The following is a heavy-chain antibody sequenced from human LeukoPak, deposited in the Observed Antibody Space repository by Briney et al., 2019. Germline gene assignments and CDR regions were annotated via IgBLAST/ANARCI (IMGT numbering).Heavy chain of an antibody. CDR2: ISGSGGST. J-gene: IGHJ4*02. Sequence: GGSLRLSCTASGFTFSSYSMNWVRQAPGKGLEWVSAISGSGGSTYYADSVKGRFTISRDNSKNTLYLQMNSLRAKDTAVYYCATLIMITFGGALGYFDYWGQGTLVTVSS. CDR1: GFTFSSYS. V-gene: IGHV3-23*01. CDR3: ATLIMITFGGALGYFDY. D-gene: IGHD3-16*01.